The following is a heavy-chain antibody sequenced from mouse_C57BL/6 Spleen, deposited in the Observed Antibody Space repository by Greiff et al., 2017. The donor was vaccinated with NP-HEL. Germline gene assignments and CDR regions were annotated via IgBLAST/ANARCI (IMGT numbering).Heavy chain of an antibody. CDR2: IDPNSGGT. CDR1: GSTFTSYW. V-gene: IGHV1-62-3*01. D-gene: IGHD2-3*01. CDR3: ARRMVMGSMDY. Sequence: QVQLKQSGAELVKPGASVKLSCKASGSTFTSYWMHWVKQRPGRGLEWIGRIDPNSGGTKYNETFQSKATLTVDKPSSTAYMQLSSLTSDDSAGYYCARRMVMGSMDYWGQGTSVTVSS. J-gene: IGHJ4*01.